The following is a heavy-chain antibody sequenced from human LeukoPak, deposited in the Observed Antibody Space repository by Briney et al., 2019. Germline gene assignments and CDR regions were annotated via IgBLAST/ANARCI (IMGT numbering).Heavy chain of an antibody. V-gene: IGHV3-7*01. J-gene: IGHJ4*02. Sequence: GGSLRLSCAASGFTFSSDWMSWVRQAPGKGLEWVANIKQDGSDKYYVDSVKGRFTISRDNAKNSLYLQMNSLRAEDTAVYYCARDLVSSGWPFDSWGLGTLVTVSS. CDR2: IKQDGSDK. D-gene: IGHD6-19*01. CDR1: GFTFSSDW. CDR3: ARDLVSSGWPFDS.